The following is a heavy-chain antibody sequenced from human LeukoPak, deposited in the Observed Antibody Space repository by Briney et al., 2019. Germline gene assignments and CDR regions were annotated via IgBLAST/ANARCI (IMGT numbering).Heavy chain of an antibody. V-gene: IGHV3-74*01. CDR3: ARDHDYGDYYFDY. D-gene: IGHD4-17*01. CDR1: GFTFRSYW. CDR2: INSDGSST. J-gene: IGHJ4*02. Sequence: GGSLRLSCAASGFTFRSYWMHWVRQAPGKGLVWVSRINSDGSSTNYADSVKGRFTISRDNAKNSLYLQMNSLRAEDTALYYCARDHDYGDYYFDYWGQGTLVTVSS.